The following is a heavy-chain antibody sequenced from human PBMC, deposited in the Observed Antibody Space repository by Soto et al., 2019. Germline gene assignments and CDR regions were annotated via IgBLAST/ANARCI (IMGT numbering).Heavy chain of an antibody. CDR1: GYTFTSYD. J-gene: IGHJ3*02. Sequence: GASVKVSCKASGYTFTSYDINWVRQATGQGLEWMGWMNPNSGNTGYAQKFQGRVTMTRNTSISTAYMELSSLRSEDTAVYYCARSQYYDFWSGYYQDAFDIWGQGTMVTVSS. CDR2: MNPNSGNT. CDR3: ARSQYYDFWSGYYQDAFDI. D-gene: IGHD3-3*01. V-gene: IGHV1-8*01.